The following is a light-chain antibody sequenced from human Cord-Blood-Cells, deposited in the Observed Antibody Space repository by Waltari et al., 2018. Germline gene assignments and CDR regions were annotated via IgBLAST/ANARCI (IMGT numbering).Light chain of an antibody. V-gene: IGKV1-39*01. CDR3: QQSYSTPNT. CDR2: AAS. Sequence: DIQMTQSPSSLSASVGDRVTITCRASQSISSYLNWYQQKPGKAPKLLIYAASSLQSGVTSRFSGRGSVTDFTLTISSLQPEDFATYYCQQSYSTPNTFGQGTRLEIK. CDR1: QSISSY. J-gene: IGKJ5*01.